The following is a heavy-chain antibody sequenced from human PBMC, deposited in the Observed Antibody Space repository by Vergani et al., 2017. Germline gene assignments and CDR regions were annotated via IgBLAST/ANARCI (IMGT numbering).Heavy chain of an antibody. Sequence: EVMLVQSGAEVKKPGESLKISRKYSESSFTSNQIAWVRQMSGKGLQWMGNITPFDSKIAYSPSFQGQVIMSIDKSITTAYLQWRSLEASDTAIYYCTRHVPCGDGACFHVDHWGQGTQVTVSS. D-gene: IGHD2-21*01. V-gene: IGHV5-51*01. CDR2: ITPFDSKI. CDR1: ESSFTSNQ. J-gene: IGHJ4*02. CDR3: TRHVPCGDGACFHVDH.